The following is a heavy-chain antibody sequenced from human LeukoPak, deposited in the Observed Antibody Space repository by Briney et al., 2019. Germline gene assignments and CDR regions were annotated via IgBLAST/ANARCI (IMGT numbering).Heavy chain of an antibody. J-gene: IGHJ6*02. V-gene: IGHV1-2*02. CDR1: GYTFTGYY. D-gene: IGHD3-22*01. Sequence: GASVKVSCKASGYTFTGYYMHWVRQAPGQGLEWMGWINPNSGGTNYAQKFQGRVAMTRDTSISTAYMELSRLRSDDTAVYYCARGTTMIVVCKTSNYGMDVWGQGTTVTVSS. CDR3: ARGTTMIVVCKTSNYGMDV. CDR2: INPNSGGT.